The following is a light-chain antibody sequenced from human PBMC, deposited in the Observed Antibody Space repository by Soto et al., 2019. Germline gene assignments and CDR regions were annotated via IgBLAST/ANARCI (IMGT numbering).Light chain of an antibody. CDR3: QVLDSSPDPNCL. Sequence: SYELTQPPSVSVAPGQTARITCGGNNIGNTPVHWYQQKPGQAPVLVIYYDNDRPSGIPERFSGSNSGNTATLTISGVEAADEADYYCQVLDSSPDPNCLFGPGTKVTVL. V-gene: IGLV3-21*04. J-gene: IGLJ1*01. CDR2: YDN. CDR1: NIGNTP.